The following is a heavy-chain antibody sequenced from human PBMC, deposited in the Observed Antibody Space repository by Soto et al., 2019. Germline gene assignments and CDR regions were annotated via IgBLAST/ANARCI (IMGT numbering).Heavy chain of an antibody. J-gene: IGHJ4*02. CDR2: IYYSGST. Sequence: QVQLQESGPGLVKPSQTLSLTCTVSGGSISSGGYYWSWIRQHPGKGLEWIGYIYYSGSTYYNPSLKSRVTISVNTSKNPFSLKLSSVTAADTAVYYCARDTPRGYSFGSFDYWGQGTLVTVSS. CDR1: GGSISSGGYY. CDR3: ARDTPRGYSFGSFDY. V-gene: IGHV4-31*03. D-gene: IGHD5-18*01.